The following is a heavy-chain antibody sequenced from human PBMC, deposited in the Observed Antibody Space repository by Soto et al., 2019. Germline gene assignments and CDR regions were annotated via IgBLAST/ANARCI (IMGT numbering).Heavy chain of an antibody. CDR3: ARLPYPAVGWFDH. CDR1: GGSISSSY. V-gene: IGHV4-59*08. CDR2: IRYSVST. J-gene: IGHJ5*02. Sequence: QVQLQESGPGLVKPSETLSLTCTVSGGSISSSYWSWIRQPPGKGLEWIGYIRYSVSTNYNPSLKSRVTISVVTSKCQFALKLCSVHAADTAVYYCARLPYPAVGWFDHGGQGTLVNVSS.